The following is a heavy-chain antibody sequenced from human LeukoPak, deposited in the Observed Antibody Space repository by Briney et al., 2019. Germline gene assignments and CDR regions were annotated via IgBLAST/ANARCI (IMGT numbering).Heavy chain of an antibody. CDR2: IYHSGST. V-gene: IGHV4-38-2*01. J-gene: IGHJ3*02. Sequence: KPSETLSLTCAVSGYSISSGYYWGWIRQPPGKGLGWIGSIYHSGSTYYNPSLKSRVTISVDTSKNQFSLKLSSVTAADTAVYYCAGRLYDAFDIWGQGTMVTASS. CDR1: GYSISSGYY. CDR3: AGRLYDAFDI.